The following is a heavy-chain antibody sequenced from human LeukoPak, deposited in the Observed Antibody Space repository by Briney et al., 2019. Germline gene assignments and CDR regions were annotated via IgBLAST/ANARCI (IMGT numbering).Heavy chain of an antibody. CDR3: ARGPPPVDP. J-gene: IGHJ5*02. CDR1: GFTFSSYT. V-gene: IGHV3-48*04. CDR2: ITSSSSTI. Sequence: RGSLRLSCAASGFTFSSYTMNWVRQAPGKGLEWVSYITSSSSTIYYADSVKGRFTISRDNAKNSLYLQMNSLRAEDTAVYYCARGPPPVDPWGQGTLVTVSS.